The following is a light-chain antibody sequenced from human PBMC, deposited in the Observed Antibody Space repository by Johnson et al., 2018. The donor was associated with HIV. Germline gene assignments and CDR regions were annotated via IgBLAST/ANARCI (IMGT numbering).Light chain of an antibody. J-gene: IGLJ1*01. CDR2: DDN. V-gene: IGLV1-51*01. CDR3: GAWDSSLSAYV. Sequence: HSVLTQPPSVSAAPGQKVTISCSGSSSNIGNNYVSWYQQLPGTAPKLLIYDDNKRPSRIPDRFSGSKYGTSATLGLTGLQTGDEADFYCGAWDSSLSAYVFGSGTKVTVL. CDR1: SSNIGNNY.